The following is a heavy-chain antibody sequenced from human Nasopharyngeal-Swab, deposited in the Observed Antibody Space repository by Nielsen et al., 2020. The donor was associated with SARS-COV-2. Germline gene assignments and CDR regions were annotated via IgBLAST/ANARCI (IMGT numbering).Heavy chain of an antibody. CDR3: ARTDIVVVPAATTPRKGGMDV. J-gene: IGHJ6*02. V-gene: IGHV4-34*01. Sequence: SQTLSLTCAVYGGSFSGYYWSWIRQPPGKGLEWIGEINHSGSTNYNPSLKSRVIISVDTSKNQFSLKLSSVTAADTAVYYCARTDIVVVPAATTPRKGGMDVWGQGTTVTVSS. CDR2: INHSGST. D-gene: IGHD2-2*01. CDR1: GGSFSGYY.